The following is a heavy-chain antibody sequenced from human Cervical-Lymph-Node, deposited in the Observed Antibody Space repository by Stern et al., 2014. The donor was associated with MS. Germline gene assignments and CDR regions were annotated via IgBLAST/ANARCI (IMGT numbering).Heavy chain of an antibody. V-gene: IGHV4-39*01. CDR3: ARLAATISRGWFDP. CDR2: IYYSGNT. J-gene: IGHJ5*02. CDR1: GGSISTSYYY. D-gene: IGHD5-24*01. Sequence: QVQLQESGPGLVKPSETLSLSCNVSGGSISTSYYYWGWIRQPPGKGLEWIGSIYYSGNTYYNPSLKSRLTIFVDTAKNQFSRSLSSVTAADTAVYYCARLAATISRGWFDPWGQGTQVTVSS.